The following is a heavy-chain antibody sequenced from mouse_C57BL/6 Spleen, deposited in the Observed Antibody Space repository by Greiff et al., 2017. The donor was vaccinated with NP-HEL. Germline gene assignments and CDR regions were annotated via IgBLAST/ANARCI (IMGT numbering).Heavy chain of an antibody. D-gene: IGHD2-1*01. CDR1: GYTFTSYG. J-gene: IGHJ2*01. V-gene: IGHV1-81*01. CDR2: IYPRSGNT. Sequence: QVQLQQSGAELARPGASVKLSCKASGYTFTSYGISWVKQRTGQGLEWIGEIYPRSGNTYYNEKFKGKATLTADKSSSTAYMELRSLTSEDSAVYFCARGEIYYGNYDYFDYWGQGTTLTVSS. CDR3: ARGEIYYGNYDYFDY.